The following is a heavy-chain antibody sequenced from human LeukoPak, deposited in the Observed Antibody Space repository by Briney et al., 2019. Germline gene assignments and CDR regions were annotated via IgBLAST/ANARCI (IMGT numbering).Heavy chain of an antibody. CDR1: GFTFDDYA. J-gene: IGHJ2*01. CDR2: ISWDGGST. D-gene: IGHD2-2*01. V-gene: IGHV3-43D*04. Sequence: GGSLRLSCAASGFTFDDYAMHWVRQAPGKGLEWVSLISWDGGSTYYADSVKSRFTISRDNSKNSLYLQMNSLRAEDTALYYCAKDGCSSTSCYPPHWYFDLWGRGTLVTVSS. CDR3: AKDGCSSTSCYPPHWYFDL.